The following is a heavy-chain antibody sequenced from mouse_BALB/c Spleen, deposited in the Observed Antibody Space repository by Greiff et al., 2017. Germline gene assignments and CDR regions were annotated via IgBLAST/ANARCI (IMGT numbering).Heavy chain of an antibody. CDR3: ARSGGSSLWYFDV. Sequence: EVQLVESGGGLVQPGGSRKLSCAASGFTFSSFGMHWVRQAPEKGLEWVAYISSGSSTIYYADTVKGRFTISRDNPKNTLFLQMTSLRSEDTAMYYCARSGGSSLWYFDVWGAGTTVTVSS. J-gene: IGHJ1*01. D-gene: IGHD1-1*01. CDR2: ISSGSSTI. CDR1: GFTFSSFG. V-gene: IGHV5-17*02.